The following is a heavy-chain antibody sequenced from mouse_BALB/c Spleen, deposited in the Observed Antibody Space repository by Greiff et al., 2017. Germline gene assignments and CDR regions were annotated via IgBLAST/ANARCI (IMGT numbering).Heavy chain of an antibody. CDR3: ARDYYGGSYAMDY. CDR2: INSNGGST. Sequence: EVKLVESGGGLVQPGGSLKLSCAASGFTFSSYGMSWVRQTPDKRLELVATINSNGGSTYYPDSVKGRFTISRDNAKNTLYLQMSSLKSEDTAMYYCARDYYGGSYAMDYWGQGTSVTVSS. D-gene: IGHD1-1*01. V-gene: IGHV5-6-3*01. J-gene: IGHJ4*01. CDR1: GFTFSSYG.